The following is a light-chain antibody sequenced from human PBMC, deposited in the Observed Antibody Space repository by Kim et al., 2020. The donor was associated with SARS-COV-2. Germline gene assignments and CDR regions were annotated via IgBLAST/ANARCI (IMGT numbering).Light chain of an antibody. J-gene: IGKJ4*01. CDR2: DAT. CDR3: LQASDLPLT. V-gene: IGKV1-12*01. Sequence: DIQMTQSPSFVSASVGDRVTITCRASRRISTYLAWYQQKPGKVPKLLIHDATHLQGGVPSRFSGSGSGTDFTLTINNLQSEDFATYFCLQASDLPLTFGGGTKVDIK. CDR1: RRISTY.